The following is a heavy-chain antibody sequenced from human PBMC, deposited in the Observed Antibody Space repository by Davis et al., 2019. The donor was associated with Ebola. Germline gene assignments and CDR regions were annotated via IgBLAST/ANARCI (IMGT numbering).Heavy chain of an antibody. CDR1: GFTFSSYS. D-gene: IGHD3-16*01. CDR2: ISSSSSTI. V-gene: IGHV3-48*02. CDR3: ARVGVMITFGGFDY. Sequence: PGGSLRLSCAASGFTFSSYSMNWVRQAPGKGLEWVSYISSSSSTIYYADSVKGRFTISRDNAKNSLYLQMNSLRDEDTAVYYCARVGVMITFGGFDYWGQGTLVTVSS. J-gene: IGHJ4*02.